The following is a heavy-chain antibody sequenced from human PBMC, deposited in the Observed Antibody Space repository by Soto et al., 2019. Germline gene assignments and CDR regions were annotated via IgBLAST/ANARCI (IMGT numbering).Heavy chain of an antibody. V-gene: IGHV3-74*03. Sequence: GGSLRLSCTASGFTFSSDWMHWVRQAPGKGLVWVSRINSDGSNTKYADSVKGRFTISRDNAKNTLYLQMNSLRAEDTAVYYCARSTGGNNWFDPWGQGTLVTVYS. J-gene: IGHJ5*02. D-gene: IGHD7-27*01. CDR3: ARSTGGNNWFDP. CDR1: GFTFSSDW. CDR2: INSDGSNT.